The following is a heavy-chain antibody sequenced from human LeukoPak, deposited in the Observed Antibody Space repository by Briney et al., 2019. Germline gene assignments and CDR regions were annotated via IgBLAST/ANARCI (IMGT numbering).Heavy chain of an antibody. Sequence: SETLSLTCAVYGGSSSSYYWSWIRQPPGKGLEWIGEIKHTGGTNYNPSLRSRVTISLDTSKNQFSLRLSSVTAADTAVYYCAPIFGDYSDFDSWGQGTLVTVSS. CDR2: IKHTGGT. V-gene: IGHV4-34*01. CDR3: APIFGDYSDFDS. J-gene: IGHJ4*01. D-gene: IGHD4-17*01. CDR1: GGSSSSYY.